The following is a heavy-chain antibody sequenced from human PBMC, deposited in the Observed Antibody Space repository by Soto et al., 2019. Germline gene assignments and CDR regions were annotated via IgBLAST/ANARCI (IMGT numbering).Heavy chain of an antibody. CDR1: GFTFTTYD. CDR2: ISNDGRGK. V-gene: IGHV3-30*04. CDR3: ARDQCFGGGRSCYYFDF. Sequence: GGSLRLSCAASGFTFTTYDINWVRQAPGKGLEWVAVISNDGRGKYYADSVKGRFTISRDNSKNTLHLQMNSLRSDDTAVYYCARDQCFGGGRSCYYFDFWGQGTLVTVSS. J-gene: IGHJ4*02. D-gene: IGHD2-15*01.